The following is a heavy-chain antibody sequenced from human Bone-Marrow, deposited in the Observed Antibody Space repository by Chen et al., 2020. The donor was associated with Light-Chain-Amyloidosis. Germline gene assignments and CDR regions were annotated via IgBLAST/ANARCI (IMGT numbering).Heavy chain of an antibody. CDR1: GFTFSYYY. Sequence: QVQLVESGGGLVTPGGSLSLSCAASGFTFSYYYMSWIRQAPGKGLEWVSYISSSSSTIYYADSVKGRFTISRDNAKNSLYLQMNSLRAEDTAVYYCARDFKAGYSSGRGYFDYWGQGTLVTVSS. J-gene: IGHJ4*02. CDR2: ISSSSSTI. V-gene: IGHV3-11*01. CDR3: ARDFKAGYSSGRGYFDY. D-gene: IGHD6-19*01.